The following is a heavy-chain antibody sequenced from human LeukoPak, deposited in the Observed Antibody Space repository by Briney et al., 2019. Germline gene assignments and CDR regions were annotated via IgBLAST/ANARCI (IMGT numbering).Heavy chain of an antibody. CDR3: ATKWELDWFDP. J-gene: IGHJ5*02. D-gene: IGHD1-26*01. CDR2: INHSGST. CDR1: GGSFSGYY. V-gene: IGHV4-34*01. Sequence: SETLSPTCAVYGGSFSGYYWSWIRQPPGKGLEWIGEINHSGSTNYNPSLKSRVTISVDTSKNQFSLKLSSVTAADTAVYYCATKWELDWFDPWGQGTLVTVSS.